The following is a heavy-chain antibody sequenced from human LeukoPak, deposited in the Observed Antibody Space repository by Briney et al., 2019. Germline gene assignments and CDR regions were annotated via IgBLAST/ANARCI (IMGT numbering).Heavy chain of an antibody. V-gene: IGHV3-21*04. CDR1: GFSFSSYN. J-gene: IGHJ4*02. D-gene: IGHD6-13*01. CDR3: ARAAAGTSLIEGPFDY. CDR2: ITSSSTYT. Sequence: GGALRLSCAAPGFSFSSYNMNWVRQTPGKGLEWVSSITSSSTYTFYADSVKGRFTISRDNARNSLYLQMNSLRAEDTALYYCARAAAGTSLIEGPFDYWGQGTLVTVSS.